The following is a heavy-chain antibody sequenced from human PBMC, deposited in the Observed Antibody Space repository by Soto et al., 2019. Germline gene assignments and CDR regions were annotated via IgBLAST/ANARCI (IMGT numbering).Heavy chain of an antibody. Sequence: PGGSLRLSYAASGFTFSSYAMNWVRQAPGKGLEWVALMSHGGINKYYADSVRGRVTISRDSSTNTLYLQMNSLRAADTAVYYCGRCTSTSCHLGSDYWGQGTLVTVSS. J-gene: IGHJ4*02. V-gene: IGHV3-30-3*01. CDR3: GRCTSTSCHLGSDY. D-gene: IGHD2-2*01. CDR2: MSHGGINK. CDR1: GFTFSSYA.